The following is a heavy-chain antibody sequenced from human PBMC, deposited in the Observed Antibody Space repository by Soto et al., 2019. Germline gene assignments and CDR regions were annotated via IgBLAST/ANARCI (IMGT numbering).Heavy chain of an antibody. V-gene: IGHV3-48*03. J-gene: IGHJ4*02. CDR1: GFTFSSYE. CDR2: ISSSGSTI. CDR3: ARGGYSSSWDPRYYFDY. Sequence: GGSLGLPCAASGFTFSSYEMTWVPQAQGKGLEWVSYISSSGSTIYYADSLKGRFTISSDNAKNSLYLQMNSLRAEDTAVYYCARGGYSSSWDPRYYFDYWGQGTLVTVSS. D-gene: IGHD6-13*01.